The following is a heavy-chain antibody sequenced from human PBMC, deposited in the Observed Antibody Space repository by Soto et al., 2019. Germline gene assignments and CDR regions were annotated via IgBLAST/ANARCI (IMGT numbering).Heavy chain of an antibody. CDR1: GGSISSYY. CDR3: ARGTYWQWLAPDFDY. J-gene: IGHJ4*02. CDR2: IYYSGST. V-gene: IGHV4-59*01. Sequence: SETLSLTCTVSGGSISSYYWSWIRQPPGKGLEWIGYIYYSGSTNYNPSLKSRVTISVDTSKNQFSLKLSSVTAADTAVYYCARGTYWQWLAPDFDYWGQGTLVTVSS. D-gene: IGHD6-19*01.